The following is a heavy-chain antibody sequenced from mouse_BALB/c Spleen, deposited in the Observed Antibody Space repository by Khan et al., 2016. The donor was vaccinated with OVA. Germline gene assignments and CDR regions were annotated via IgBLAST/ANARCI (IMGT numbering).Heavy chain of an antibody. CDR3: ARSGTITTVVATDFDY. J-gene: IGHJ2*01. V-gene: IGHV3-2*02. Sequence: EVQLQESGPGLVKPSQSLSLTCTVTGYSITSDYAWNWIRQFPGNKLEWMGYIKYSGSTSYNPSLKSRISITRDTSKNPFFLQLNSVTTEDTATYACARSGTITTVVATDFDYWGQGTTLTVSS. CDR1: GYSITSDYA. CDR2: IKYSGST. D-gene: IGHD1-1*01.